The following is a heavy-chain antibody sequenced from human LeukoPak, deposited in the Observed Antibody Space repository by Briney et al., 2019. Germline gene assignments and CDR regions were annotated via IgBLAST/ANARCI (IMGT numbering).Heavy chain of an antibody. CDR2: ISSSGNTI. CDR1: GFTFSSYS. CDR3: ARPTIFGVVIGWDYFDY. D-gene: IGHD3-3*01. J-gene: IGHJ4*02. Sequence: GGSLRLSCVASGFTFSSYSMNWVRQAPGKGLEWVSYISSSGNTIDYADSVKGRFTISRDNAKNSLYLQMNSLRAEDTAVYYCARPTIFGVVIGWDYFDYWGQGTLVTVSS. V-gene: IGHV3-48*04.